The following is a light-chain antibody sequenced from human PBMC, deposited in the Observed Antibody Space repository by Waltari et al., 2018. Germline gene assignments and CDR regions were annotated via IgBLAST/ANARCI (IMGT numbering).Light chain of an antibody. V-gene: IGLV3-10*01. CDR1: ALAKKY. CDR3: YSTGSSGDYRV. CDR2: EDR. J-gene: IGLJ2*01. Sequence: SYELTQPPSVSVSPGQTARITCSGDALAKKYVYWYQQKSGQAPVVVIYEDRKRPSGIPGRFAGSSSGPMATLTISGAQVEDEGDYYCYSTGSSGDYRVFGGGTKLTVL.